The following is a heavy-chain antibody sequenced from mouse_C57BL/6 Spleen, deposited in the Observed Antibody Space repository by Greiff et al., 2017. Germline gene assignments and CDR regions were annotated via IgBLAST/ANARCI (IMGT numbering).Heavy chain of an antibody. CDR1: GFSLTSYG. CDR2: IWSGGST. Sequence: QVQLQQSGPGLVQPSQSLSITCTASGFSLTSYGVHWVRQPPGKGLEWLGVIWSGGSTDDNAAFISRLSTSKDNSKSQVFFKMNSLQADDTAIYYCAKNGETTSSFAYWGQGTLVTVSA. CDR3: AKNGETTSSFAY. V-gene: IGHV2-4*01. J-gene: IGHJ3*01. D-gene: IGHD2-12*01.